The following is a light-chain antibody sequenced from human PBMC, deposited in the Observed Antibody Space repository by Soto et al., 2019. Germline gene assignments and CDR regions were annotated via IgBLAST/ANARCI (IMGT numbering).Light chain of an antibody. V-gene: IGKV2-30*01. J-gene: IGKJ1*01. CDR2: KVS. Sequence: DVVMTQSPLSLPVTLGQPASISCRSSQSLVSSDGNTYLNWFQQSPGQSPRRLIYKVSNRDSGVPDRFSSSGSGTDFTLKISRVEAEDVGVYYCMQGTHWPRTFGQGTKVEIK. CDR3: MQGTHWPRT. CDR1: QSLVSSDGNTY.